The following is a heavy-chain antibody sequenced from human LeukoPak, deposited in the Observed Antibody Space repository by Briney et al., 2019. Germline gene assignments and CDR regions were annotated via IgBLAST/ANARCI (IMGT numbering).Heavy chain of an antibody. J-gene: IGHJ6*03. CDR3: VRAGGVAIINYYYYMDV. CDR1: GFTFSSNW. CDR2: INSDGSST. Sequence: PGGSLRLSCAASGFTFSSNWMHWVRQAPGEGLVWVSRINSDGSSTSYADSVKGRFTISRDNARNTLYLQMNSLRAEDTAVYYCVRAGGVAIINYYYYMDVWGKGTTVTVSS. V-gene: IGHV3-74*01. D-gene: IGHD3-3*01.